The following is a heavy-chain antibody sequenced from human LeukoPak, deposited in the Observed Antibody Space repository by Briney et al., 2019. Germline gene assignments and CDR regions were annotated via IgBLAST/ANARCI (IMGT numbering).Heavy chain of an antibody. CDR1: GLTVSSNY. Sequence: PGGSLRLSCAASGLTVSSNYMSWVRQAPGKGLEWVSVIYSGGSTYYAHSVKGRFTISRDNSKNALYLQMNSLRAEDTAVYYCARVGYSYGYDYWGQGTLVTVSS. CDR3: ARVGYSYGYDY. J-gene: IGHJ4*02. CDR2: IYSGGST. V-gene: IGHV3-53*01. D-gene: IGHD5-18*01.